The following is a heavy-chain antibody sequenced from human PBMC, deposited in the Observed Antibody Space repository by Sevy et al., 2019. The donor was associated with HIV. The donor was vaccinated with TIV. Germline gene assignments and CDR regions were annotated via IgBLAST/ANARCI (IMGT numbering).Heavy chain of an antibody. J-gene: IGHJ5*02. V-gene: IGHV3-30*18. CDR3: AKEGYYYDSRSSDWFDP. CDR1: GFNFSPYA. Sequence: GGSLRPSCAASGFNFSPYALHWVRQGPGKGLEWLATVSSDGPTRSFVDSIKGRFSLSRDNSKNTLYLQMNNLTPEDTAVYYCAKEGYYYDSRSSDWFDPWGPGALVTVSS. D-gene: IGHD3-22*01. CDR2: VSSDGPTR.